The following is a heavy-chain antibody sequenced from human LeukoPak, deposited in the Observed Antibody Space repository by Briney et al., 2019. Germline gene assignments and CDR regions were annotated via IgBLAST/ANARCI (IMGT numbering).Heavy chain of an antibody. CDR2: IYYSGST. D-gene: IGHD2-21*02. V-gene: IGHV4-59*01. Sequence: SETLSLTCTVAGGSISSYYWSWIRQPPGKGLEGIGYIYYSGSTNYNPSLKSRVTISVDTSKNQFSLKLSSVTAADTAVYYCARAPWSDCGGDCYLPYWYFDLWGRGTLVTVSS. CDR1: GGSISSYY. J-gene: IGHJ2*01. CDR3: ARAPWSDCGGDCYLPYWYFDL.